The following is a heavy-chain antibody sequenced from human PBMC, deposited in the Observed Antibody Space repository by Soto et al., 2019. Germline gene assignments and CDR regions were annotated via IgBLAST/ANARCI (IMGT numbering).Heavy chain of an antibody. Sequence: ASVKVSCKASGYTFTGYYMHWVRQAPGQGLEWMGWINPNSGGTNYAQKFQGWVTMTRDTSISTAYMELSRLRSDDTAVYYCASSHYGSGSYYNVIPSDYYYGMDVWGQGTTVTVSS. V-gene: IGHV1-2*04. CDR2: INPNSGGT. J-gene: IGHJ6*02. CDR1: GYTFTGYY. D-gene: IGHD3-10*01. CDR3: ASSHYGSGSYYNVIPSDYYYGMDV.